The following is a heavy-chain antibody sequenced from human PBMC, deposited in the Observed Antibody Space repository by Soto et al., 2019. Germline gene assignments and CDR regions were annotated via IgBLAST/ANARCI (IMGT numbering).Heavy chain of an antibody. V-gene: IGHV3-13*01. CDR1: GFTFSSYD. D-gene: IGHD3-22*01. Sequence: GGSLRLSCAASGFTFSSYDMHWVRQATGKGLEWVSAIGTAGDTYYPGSVRGRFTISRENAKNSLYLQMNSLRAEDTAVYYCARNNYYYDSSGYSAGMDVWGQGTKVTVSS. J-gene: IGHJ6*02. CDR2: IGTAGDT. CDR3: ARNNYYYDSSGYSAGMDV.